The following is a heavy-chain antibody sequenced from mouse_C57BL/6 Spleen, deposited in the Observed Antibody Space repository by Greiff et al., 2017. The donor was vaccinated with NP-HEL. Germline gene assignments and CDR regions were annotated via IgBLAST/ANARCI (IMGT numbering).Heavy chain of an antibody. CDR2: ISSGSSTI. D-gene: IGHD2-4*01. CDR1: GFTFSDYG. V-gene: IGHV5-17*01. CDR3: ARNYDYPSAWFAY. Sequence: VQLKESGGGLVKPGGSLKLSCAASGFTFSDYGMHWVRQAPEKGLEWVAYISSGSSTIYYADTVKGRFTISRDNAKNTLFLQMTSLRSEDTAMYYCARNYDYPSAWFAYWGQGTLVTVSA. J-gene: IGHJ3*01.